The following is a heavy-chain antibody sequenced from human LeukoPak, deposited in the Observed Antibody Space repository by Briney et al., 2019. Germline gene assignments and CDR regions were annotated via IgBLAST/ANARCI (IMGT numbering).Heavy chain of an antibody. J-gene: IGHJ3*02. CDR3: ARGLLLHSI. V-gene: IGHV4-34*01. D-gene: IGHD3-22*01. Sequence: PSETLSLTCAVYGGSFSGYYWSWIRQPPGKGLEWIGEINHSGSTNYNPSLKSRVTISVDTSKNQFSQKLSSVTAADTAVYYCARGLLLHSIWGQGTMVTVSS. CDR2: INHSGST. CDR1: GGSFSGYY.